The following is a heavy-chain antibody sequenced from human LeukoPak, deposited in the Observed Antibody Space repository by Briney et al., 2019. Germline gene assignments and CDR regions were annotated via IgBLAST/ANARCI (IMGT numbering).Heavy chain of an antibody. D-gene: IGHD3-22*01. CDR3: ASYYYDSSGYRLDAFDI. Sequence: GASVKVSCKASGYTFTGYYMHWVRQAPGQGLEWMGWINPNSGGTNYAQKFQGRVTMTRDTSISTAYMELSRLRSDDTAVYYCASYYYDSSGYRLDAFDIWGQGTMVTVSS. CDR1: GYTFTGYY. J-gene: IGHJ3*02. V-gene: IGHV1-2*02. CDR2: INPNSGGT.